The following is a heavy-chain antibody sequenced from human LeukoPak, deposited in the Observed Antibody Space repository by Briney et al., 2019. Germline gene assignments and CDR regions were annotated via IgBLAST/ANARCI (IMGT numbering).Heavy chain of an antibody. D-gene: IGHD5-18*01. CDR2: IWYDGSNK. CDR3: ARGREDTAMVSAFDI. V-gene: IGHV3-33*01. Sequence: QPGRSLRLSYAASGFTFSSYGMHWVCQAPGKGLEWVAVIWYDGSNKYYADSVKGRFTISRDNSKNTLYLQMNRLRAEDTAVYYCARGREDTAMVSAFDIWGQGTMVTVSS. CDR1: GFTFSSYG. J-gene: IGHJ3*02.